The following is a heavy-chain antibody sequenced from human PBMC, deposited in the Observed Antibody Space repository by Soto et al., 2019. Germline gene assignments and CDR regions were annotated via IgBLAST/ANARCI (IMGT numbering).Heavy chain of an antibody. CDR1: GYSFTSYW. CDR3: ARLAVAGYYYYGMDV. Sequence: GESLKISCKGSGYSFTSYWIGWVRQMPGKGLEWMGIIYPGDSDTRYSPSFQGQVTISADKSISTAYLQWSSLKASDTAMYYCARLAVAGYYYYGMDVWGQGTTVTVSS. J-gene: IGHJ6*02. CDR2: IYPGDSDT. V-gene: IGHV5-51*01. D-gene: IGHD6-19*01.